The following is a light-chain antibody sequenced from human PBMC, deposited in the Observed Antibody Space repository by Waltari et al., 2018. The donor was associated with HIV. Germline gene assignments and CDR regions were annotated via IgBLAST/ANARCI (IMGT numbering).Light chain of an antibody. CDR3: QAWDTTNVI. CDR1: RLSWPE. CDR2: QND. J-gene: IGLJ2*01. Sequence: SFELAQPPSVSVSPGQTASTPCSCYRLSWPESNWYCQRSGRAPVLAIYQNDKRPSGIAERFSGSKSGNTASLTISGAQAMDEGDYYCQAWDTTNVIFGGGTKLTVL. V-gene: IGLV3-1*01.